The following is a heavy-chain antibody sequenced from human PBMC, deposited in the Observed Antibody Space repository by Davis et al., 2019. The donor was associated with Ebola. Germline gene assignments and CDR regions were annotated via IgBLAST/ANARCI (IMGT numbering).Heavy chain of an antibody. Sequence: GESLKISCTASGFTFGDYAMSWVRQAPGKGLEWVGFIRSKAYGGTTEYAASVKGRFTISRDESKSIAYLQMNSLKTEDTAVYYCTREEYGAYYYGMDVWGQGTTVTVSS. CDR2: IRSKAYGGTT. CDR1: GFTFGDYA. V-gene: IGHV3-49*04. D-gene: IGHD4-17*01. J-gene: IGHJ6*02. CDR3: TREEYGAYYYGMDV.